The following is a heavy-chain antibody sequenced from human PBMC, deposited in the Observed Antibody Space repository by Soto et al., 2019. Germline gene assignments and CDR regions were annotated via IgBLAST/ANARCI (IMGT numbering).Heavy chain of an antibody. V-gene: IGHV3-21*01. J-gene: IGHJ6*02. D-gene: IGHD3-3*01. Sequence: GGSLRLSCAASGFTFGSYSMNWVRQAPGKGLEWVSSITSRSDHIDYADSVKGRFTISRDNAKSSLFLQMNSLRAEDTAVYYCARYYDFSTGDYLYGIDVWGQGTTVTVSS. CDR3: ARYYDFSTGDYLYGIDV. CDR1: GFTFGSYS. CDR2: ITSRSDHI.